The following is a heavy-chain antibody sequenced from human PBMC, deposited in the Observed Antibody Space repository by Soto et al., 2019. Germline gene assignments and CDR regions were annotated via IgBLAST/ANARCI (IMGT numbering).Heavy chain of an antibody. CDR2: ISAYNGNT. Sequence: XSVKVSCKASVYTFTGYGISWVRQAPGQGLEWMGWISAYNGNTNYAQKLQGRVTMTTDTSTSTAYMELRSLRSDDTAVYYCARGSGWYNWFDPWGQGNLVTVSS. V-gene: IGHV1-18*04. J-gene: IGHJ5*02. D-gene: IGHD6-19*01. CDR1: VYTFTGYG. CDR3: ARGSGWYNWFDP.